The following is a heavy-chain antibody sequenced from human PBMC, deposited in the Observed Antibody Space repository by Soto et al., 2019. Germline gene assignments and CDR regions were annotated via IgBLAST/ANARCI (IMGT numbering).Heavy chain of an antibody. CDR2: IIPMFPTA. CDR3: AKDDATYWGGDCYRYFYYGMDV. CDR1: GGTFSNHA. V-gene: IGHV1-69*13. Sequence: SVKVSCKASGGTFSNHAISWVRQAPGQGLEWVGGIIPMFPTADYAQRFQGRVTITADDTTTTIYMELSGLRSEDTAMYYCAKDDATYWGGDCYRYFYYGMDVWGQGTTVTVSS. J-gene: IGHJ6*02. D-gene: IGHD2-21*02.